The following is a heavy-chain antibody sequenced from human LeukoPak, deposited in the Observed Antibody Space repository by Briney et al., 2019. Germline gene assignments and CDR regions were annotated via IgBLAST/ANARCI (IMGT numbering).Heavy chain of an antibody. Sequence: QTGGSLRLSCAASGFIFSSHGMNWVRQAPGKGLEWVSGISPSGDITYYADSVKGRFTISRDNSKNTLYLQMNSLRAEDTAVYYCAKRRGLELLYYYYMDVWGKGTTVTVSS. CDR1: GFIFSSHG. D-gene: IGHD1-7*01. V-gene: IGHV3-23*01. CDR3: AKRRGLELLYYYYMDV. J-gene: IGHJ6*03. CDR2: ISPSGDIT.